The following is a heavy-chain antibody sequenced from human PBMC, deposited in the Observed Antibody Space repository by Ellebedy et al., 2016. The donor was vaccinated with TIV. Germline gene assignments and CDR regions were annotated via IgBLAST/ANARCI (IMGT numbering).Heavy chain of an antibody. V-gene: IGHV4-4*07. J-gene: IGHJ6*02. CDR3: ARGLLPTGDDVKDMDV. D-gene: IGHD2-15*01. CDR2: IDTSGST. CDR1: GASITTDY. Sequence: SETLSLXCTVSGASITTDYWIWIRQPAVKGLEWIGRIDTSGSTYYSPSLRGRVTMSVDTSKNQFSLKLRSVTAADTAVYYCARGLLPTGDDVKDMDVWGQGTTVTVSS.